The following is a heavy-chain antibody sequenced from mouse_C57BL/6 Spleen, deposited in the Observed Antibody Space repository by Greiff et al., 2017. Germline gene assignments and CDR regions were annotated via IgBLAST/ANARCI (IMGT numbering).Heavy chain of an antibody. CDR1: GFTFSDYG. CDR3: ARHSYYDYAMDY. V-gene: IGHV5-17*01. J-gene: IGHJ4*01. CDR2: ISSGSSTI. Sequence: EVKLVESGGGLVKPGGSLKLSCAASGFTFSDYGMHWVRQAPDKGLEWVAYISSGSSTIYYADTVKGRFTISRDNAKNTLFLQMTSLRSEDTAMYYCARHSYYDYAMDYWGQGTSVTVSS. D-gene: IGHD2-4*01.